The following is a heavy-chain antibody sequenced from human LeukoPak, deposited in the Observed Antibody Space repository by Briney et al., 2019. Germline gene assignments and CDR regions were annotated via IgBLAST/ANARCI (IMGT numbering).Heavy chain of an antibody. CDR2: INHSGST. D-gene: IGHD1-20*01. Sequence: SETLSLTCAVYGGSFSGYYWSWIRQPPGKGLEWIGEINHSGSTNYNPSLKSRVTISVDTSKNLFSLKLSSVTAADTAVYYCARVNWNPDYWGQGTLVPVSS. CDR3: ARVNWNPDY. J-gene: IGHJ4*02. CDR1: GGSFSGYY. V-gene: IGHV4-34*01.